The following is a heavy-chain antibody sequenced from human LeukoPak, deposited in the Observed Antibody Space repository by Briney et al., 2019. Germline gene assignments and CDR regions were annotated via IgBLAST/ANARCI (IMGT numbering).Heavy chain of an antibody. J-gene: IGHJ4*02. CDR1: GYSFTSYW. V-gene: IGHV5-10-1*01. CDR2: IDPSDSYT. Sequence: GESLKISGKGSGYSFTSYWISWVRQMPGKGLEWMGRIDPSDSYTNYSPSFQGPVTISADKSISTAYLQWSSLKASDTAMYYCARRIAAADFDYIDYWGQGTLVTVSS. CDR3: ARRIAAADFDYIDY. D-gene: IGHD6-13*01.